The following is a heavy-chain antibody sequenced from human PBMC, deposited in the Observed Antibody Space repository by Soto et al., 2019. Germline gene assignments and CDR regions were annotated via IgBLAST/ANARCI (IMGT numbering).Heavy chain of an antibody. Sequence: ASVKVSCKDSGYTLTELSMHWVRQAPGKGLEWMGGFDPEDGETIYAQKFQGRVTMTEDTSTDTAYMELSSLRSEDTAVYYCATTPLPRYYGSGQYYGMDVWGQGTTVTVSS. CDR1: GYTLTELS. D-gene: IGHD3-10*01. J-gene: IGHJ6*02. CDR2: FDPEDGET. CDR3: ATTPLPRYYGSGQYYGMDV. V-gene: IGHV1-24*01.